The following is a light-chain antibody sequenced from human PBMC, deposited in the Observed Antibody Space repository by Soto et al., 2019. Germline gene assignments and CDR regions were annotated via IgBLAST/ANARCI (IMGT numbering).Light chain of an antibody. CDR2: DDS. Sequence: DIQMTQSPSTLSASVGDRVTITCRASQSISSWLAWYQHKPGKAPKLLIYDDSSLESGVPSRFSGSGSGTEFTLTISSLQPDDFATYACQQYKSYSDTVGQGTKVEIK. V-gene: IGKV1-5*01. CDR1: QSISSW. J-gene: IGKJ1*01. CDR3: QQYKSYSDT.